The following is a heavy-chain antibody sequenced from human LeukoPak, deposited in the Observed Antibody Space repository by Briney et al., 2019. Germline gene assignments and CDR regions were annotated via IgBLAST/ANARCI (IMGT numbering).Heavy chain of an antibody. CDR1: GGSIDSYH. Sequence: SETLSLTCTVSGGSIDSYHWSWIRHPAGRGLEWIGRIYTSGSTNYNPSLKSRVTMSVDTSKNQFSLKLSSVTAADTAVYYCASDGILGAFDIWGQGTMVTVSS. V-gene: IGHV4-4*07. CDR3: ASDGILGAFDI. CDR2: IYTSGST. D-gene: IGHD7-27*01. J-gene: IGHJ3*02.